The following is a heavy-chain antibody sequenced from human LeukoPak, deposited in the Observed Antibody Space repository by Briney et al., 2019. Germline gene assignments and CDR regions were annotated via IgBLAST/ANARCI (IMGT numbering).Heavy chain of an antibody. V-gene: IGHV1-3*01. CDR2: INAGNGNT. J-gene: IGHJ5*02. CDR3: ARDRLWFGELLGFDP. Sequence: ASVKVSCKASGYTFTSYAMHWVRQAPGQRLEWMGWINAGNGNTKYSQKFQGRVTITRDTSASTAYMELSSLRSEDTAVYYCARDRLWFGELLGFDPWGQGTLVTVSS. CDR1: GYTFTSYA. D-gene: IGHD3-10*01.